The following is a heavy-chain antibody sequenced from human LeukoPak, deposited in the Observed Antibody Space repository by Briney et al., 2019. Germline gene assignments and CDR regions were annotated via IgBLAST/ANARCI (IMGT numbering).Heavy chain of an antibody. J-gene: IGHJ4*02. V-gene: IGHV3-9*01. D-gene: IGHD2-15*01. CDR3: ASLDELLTFDY. CDR1: GFTFDDYA. Sequence: GGSLRLSCAASGFTFDDYAMHWIRQAPGKGLEWVSGISWNSGSIGYADSVKGRFTISRDNSKNTLYLHMNSLRAEDTAVYYCASLDELLTFDYWGQGTLVNVSS. CDR2: ISWNSGSI.